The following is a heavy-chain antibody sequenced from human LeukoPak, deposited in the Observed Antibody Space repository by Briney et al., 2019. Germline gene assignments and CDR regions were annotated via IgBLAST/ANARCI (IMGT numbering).Heavy chain of an antibody. CDR1: GGSVSSYY. Sequence: PSETLSLTCTVSGGSVSSYYWSWIRQPPGKGLEWIGYIYYSGSTNYNPSLKSRVTISVDTSKNQFSLKLSSVTAADTAVYYCARRNTYYYGSGSRVFDPWGQGTLVTVSS. CDR2: IYYSGST. J-gene: IGHJ5*02. CDR3: ARRNTYYYGSGSRVFDP. D-gene: IGHD3-10*01. V-gene: IGHV4-59*02.